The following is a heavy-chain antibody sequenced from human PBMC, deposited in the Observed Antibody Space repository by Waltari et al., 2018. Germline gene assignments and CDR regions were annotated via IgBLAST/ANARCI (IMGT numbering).Heavy chain of an antibody. D-gene: IGHD6-13*01. CDR2: ISGSSSTI. CDR3: ARGLKQQQLVYI. Sequence: EVQLVESGGGLVQPGGSLRLSCAASGFTFSTYSMNWVRQAPGKGLEWVSYISGSSSTIYYADSVKVRFTISRDNAKNSLYLQMNSLRAEDTAVYYCARGLKQQQLVYIWGQGTLVTVSS. CDR1: GFTFSTYS. V-gene: IGHV3-48*04. J-gene: IGHJ4*02.